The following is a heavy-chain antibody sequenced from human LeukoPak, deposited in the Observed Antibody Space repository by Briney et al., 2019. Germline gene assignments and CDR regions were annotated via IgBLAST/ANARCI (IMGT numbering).Heavy chain of an antibody. CDR3: ARESITIFGVGRGYYYMDV. CDR2: ISYSGST. CDR1: GGSISTHY. Sequence: SETLSLTCTVSGGSISTHYWSWIRQPPGKGLEWIGYISYSGSTNYNPSLKSRVTISLDTSKNQFSLKLNSVTAADTAVYYCARESITIFGVGRGYYYMDVWSKGTTVTVSS. V-gene: IGHV4-59*11. D-gene: IGHD3-3*01. J-gene: IGHJ6*03.